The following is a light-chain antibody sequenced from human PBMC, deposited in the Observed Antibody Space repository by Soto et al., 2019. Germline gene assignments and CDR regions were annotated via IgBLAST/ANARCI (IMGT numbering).Light chain of an antibody. Sequence: EIVLTQSPSTLSLSPGERATLSCRASPSVTNFLAWYQQKPGQAPRLLIYGAFNRATGIPARFSGSGSGTDFNLTISILELEDSAIYYCQQRNIWPPVTFGQGTRLEIK. CDR1: PSVTNF. J-gene: IGKJ5*01. V-gene: IGKV3-11*01. CDR3: QQRNIWPPVT. CDR2: GAF.